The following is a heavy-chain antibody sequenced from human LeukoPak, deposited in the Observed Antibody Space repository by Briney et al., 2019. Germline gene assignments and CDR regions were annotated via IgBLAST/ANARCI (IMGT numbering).Heavy chain of an antibody. CDR1: GFTFSSYG. Sequence: GGSLRLSCAASGFTFSSYGMHWVRQAPGKGLEWVAVISYDGSNKYYADSVKGRFTISRDNSKNTLYLQMNSLRAEDTAVYYCALTIFGGVVREWGQGTLVTVSS. J-gene: IGHJ4*02. V-gene: IGHV3-30*03. CDR2: ISYDGSNK. CDR3: ALTIFGGVVRE. D-gene: IGHD3-3*01.